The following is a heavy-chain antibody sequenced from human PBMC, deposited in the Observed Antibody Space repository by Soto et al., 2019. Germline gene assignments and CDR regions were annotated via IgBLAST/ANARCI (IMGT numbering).Heavy chain of an antibody. CDR1: AFISGDYA. J-gene: IGHJ6*02. Sequence: GGSLRLSCTGSAFISGDYAMAWVRQAPGKGLECIGFIRSKAYYGTTEYAESVKGRFTISGDDSKIIAYLQMSSLKTEDTGTYYCTRVKEFWSGFYYHAMDVWGQGTRVTVSS. CDR2: IRSKAYYGTT. D-gene: IGHD3-3*01. V-gene: IGHV3-49*04. CDR3: TRVKEFWSGFYYHAMDV.